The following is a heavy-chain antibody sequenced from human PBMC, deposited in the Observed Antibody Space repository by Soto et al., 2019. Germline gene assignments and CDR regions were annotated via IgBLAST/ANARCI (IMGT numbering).Heavy chain of an antibody. J-gene: IGHJ4*02. D-gene: IGHD5-12*01. V-gene: IGHV1-69*01. CDR1: GGTFSIYA. CDR2: IIPIFGTA. Sequence: ASVKVSCKASGGTFSIYAISWVRQAPGQGLEWMGGIIPIFGTANYAQKFQGRVTITADESTSTAYMELSSLRSEDTAVYYCARDGARRDGYVCDYWGQGTLVTVSS. CDR3: ARDGARRDGYVCDY.